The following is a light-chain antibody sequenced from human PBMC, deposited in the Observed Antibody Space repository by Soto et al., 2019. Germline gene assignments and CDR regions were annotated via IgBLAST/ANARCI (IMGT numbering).Light chain of an antibody. CDR1: SSNIGSNT. CDR2: SNN. CDR3: AAWDDSLNGREV. V-gene: IGLV1-44*01. J-gene: IGLJ2*01. Sequence: QSVLTQPPSASGTPGQRVTISCSGSSSNIGSNTVNWYQQLPGTAPKLLIYSNNQRPSGVPDRFSGSKSGTSASLAISGLQSEDEAEYYGAAWDDSLNGREVFGGGTKLTVL.